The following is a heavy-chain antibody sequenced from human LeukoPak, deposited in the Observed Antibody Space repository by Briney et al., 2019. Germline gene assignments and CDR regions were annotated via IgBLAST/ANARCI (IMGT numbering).Heavy chain of an antibody. J-gene: IGHJ6*03. CDR1: GGTFSSYA. CDR3: ARAGRSSSFFNYHYYYMDV. D-gene: IGHD6-6*01. Sequence: ASVKVSCKASGGTFSSYAISWVRQAPGQGLEWMGRIIPILGIANYAQKFQGRVTITADKSTSTAYMELSSLRSEDSAVYYCARAGRSSSFFNYHYYYMDVWGKGTTVTVSS. CDR2: IIPILGIA. V-gene: IGHV1-69*04.